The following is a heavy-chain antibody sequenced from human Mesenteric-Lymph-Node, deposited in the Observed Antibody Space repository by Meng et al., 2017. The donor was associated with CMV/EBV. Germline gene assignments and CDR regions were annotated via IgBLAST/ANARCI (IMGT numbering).Heavy chain of an antibody. Sequence: ASVKVSCKASGYTFTSYDINWVRQATGQGLEWMGWMNPNSGNTGYAQKFQGRVTMTRNTSISTAYMELSSLRSEDTAVYYCARDREGTAMGDIDYWGQGTLVTVSS. CDR2: MNPNSGNT. CDR3: ARDREGTAMGDIDY. V-gene: IGHV1-8*01. J-gene: IGHJ4*02. CDR1: GYTFTSYD. D-gene: IGHD5-18*01.